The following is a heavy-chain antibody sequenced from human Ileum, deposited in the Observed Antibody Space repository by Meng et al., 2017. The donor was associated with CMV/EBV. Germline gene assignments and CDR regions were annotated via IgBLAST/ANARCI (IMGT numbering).Heavy chain of an antibody. J-gene: IGHJ4*02. CDR3: AHFVGGYYPSRPDY. V-gene: IGHV2-5*02. D-gene: IGHD1-26*01. Sequence: QLTLKESGPTLVKPTPTLTLTCTFSGFSPITNGEGVGWIRQPPGKALEWLALIYRGDDKRYSPSLNSRLSIAKDTSKNEVVLTMTNMGPVDTGTYYCAHFVGGYYPSRPDYWGQGTLVTVSS. CDR2: IYRGDDK. CDR1: GFSPITNGEG.